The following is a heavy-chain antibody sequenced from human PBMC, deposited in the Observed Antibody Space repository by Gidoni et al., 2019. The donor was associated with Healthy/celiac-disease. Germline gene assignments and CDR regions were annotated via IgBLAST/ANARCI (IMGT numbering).Heavy chain of an antibody. J-gene: IGHJ4*02. Sequence: STKASGGTFSSYAISWVRQAPGQGLEWMGGIIPIFGTANYAQKFQGRVTITADESTSTAYMELSSLRSADTAVYYCASPAMVLGYYYFDYWGQGTLVPVSS. V-gene: IGHV1-69*01. CDR2: IIPIFGTA. D-gene: IGHD5-18*01. CDR3: ASPAMVLGYYYFDY. CDR1: GGTFSSYA.